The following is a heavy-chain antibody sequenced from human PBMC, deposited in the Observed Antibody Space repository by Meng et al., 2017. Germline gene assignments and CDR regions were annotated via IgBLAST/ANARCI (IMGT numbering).Heavy chain of an antibody. Sequence: GESLKISCAASGFTFSSYAMHWVRQAPGKGLEWVAVISYDGSNKYYADSVKGRFTISRDNSKNTLYLQMNSLRAEDTAVYYCARDPIGSSWWGGYHYYGMDVWGQGTTVTVSS. CDR2: ISYDGSNK. V-gene: IGHV3-30*01. J-gene: IGHJ6*02. CDR1: GFTFSSYA. D-gene: IGHD6-13*01. CDR3: ARDPIGSSWWGGYHYYGMDV.